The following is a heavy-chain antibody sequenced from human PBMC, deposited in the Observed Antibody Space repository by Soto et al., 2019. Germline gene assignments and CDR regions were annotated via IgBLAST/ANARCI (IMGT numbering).Heavy chain of an antibody. D-gene: IGHD2-15*01. CDR3: ARVRCSGGSCYSGKYYYYGMDV. Sequence: GSLRLSCAASGFTVSSNYMSWVRQAPGKGLGWVSVIYSGGSTYYADSVKGRFTISRDNSKNTLYLQMNSLRAEDTAVYYCARVRCSGGSCYSGKYYYYGMDVWGQGTTVTVSS. J-gene: IGHJ6*02. CDR2: IYSGGST. V-gene: IGHV3-66*01. CDR1: GFTVSSNY.